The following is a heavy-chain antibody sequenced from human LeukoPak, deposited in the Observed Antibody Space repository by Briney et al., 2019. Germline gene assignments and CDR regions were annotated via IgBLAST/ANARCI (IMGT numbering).Heavy chain of an antibody. D-gene: IGHD2-21*01. CDR3: ARERGVSHPFDY. Sequence: GGSLRLSCAASGFTFSNYWMHWVRQVPGKGLVWVSRINSDGSRTNYVDSAKGRFTISRDNAKNTLFLQMNSLRAEDTAVYYCARERGVSHPFDYWGQGTLVTVSS. J-gene: IGHJ4*02. CDR1: GFTFSNYW. V-gene: IGHV3-74*01. CDR2: INSDGSRT.